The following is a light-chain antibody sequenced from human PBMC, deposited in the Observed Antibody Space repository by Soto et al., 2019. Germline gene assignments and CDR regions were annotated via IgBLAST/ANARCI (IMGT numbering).Light chain of an antibody. V-gene: IGKV3-20*01. J-gene: IGKJ1*01. CDR1: QSVSSNS. CDR2: GTS. Sequence: EIVLTQSPGTLSLSPGESATLSCRASQSVSSNSLAWYRRNPGQPPSLLIYGTSTRATDIPRRFSGSGSGTDLTLTITTLEPDDFHVYYCQHYGDSPSTFGQGTKVEVK. CDR3: QHYGDSPST.